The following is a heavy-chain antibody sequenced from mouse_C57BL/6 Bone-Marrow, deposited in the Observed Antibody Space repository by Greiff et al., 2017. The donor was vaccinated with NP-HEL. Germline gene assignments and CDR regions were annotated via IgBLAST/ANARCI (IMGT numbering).Heavy chain of an antibody. CDR3: AEGYYGSSYDWYFDV. CDR2: IYWDDDK. J-gene: IGHJ1*03. D-gene: IGHD1-1*01. Sequence: QVTLKESGPGILQSSQTLSLTCSFSGFSLSTSGMGVSWIRQPSGKGLEWLAHIYWDDDKRYNPYLKSRLTSSKDTSRNPVFLKITSVDTADTATYSCAEGYYGSSYDWYFDVCGTGTTVTVSS. V-gene: IGHV8-12*01. CDR1: GFSLSTSGMG.